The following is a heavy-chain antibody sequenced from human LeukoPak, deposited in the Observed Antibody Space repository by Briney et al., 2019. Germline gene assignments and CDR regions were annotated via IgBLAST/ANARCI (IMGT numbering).Heavy chain of an antibody. Sequence: GGSLRLSCAASGFTFSSYWMHWVRQAPGKGLVWVSRINSDGSSTSYADSVQGRFTISRDNAKNTLYLQMNSLRAEDTAVYYCARDDYGDYQFDYWGQGTLVTVSS. CDR3: ARDDYGDYQFDY. D-gene: IGHD4-17*01. J-gene: IGHJ4*02. CDR1: GFTFSSYW. CDR2: INSDGSST. V-gene: IGHV3-74*01.